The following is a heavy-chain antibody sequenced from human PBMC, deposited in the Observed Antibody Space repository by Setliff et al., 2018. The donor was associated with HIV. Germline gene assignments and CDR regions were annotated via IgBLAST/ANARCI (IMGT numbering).Heavy chain of an antibody. V-gene: IGHV3-74*03. CDR2: INNDGSTS. CDR3: VRVAGFSSSWFAY. CDR1: GFTFGNYW. Sequence: AGGSLRLSCAASGFTFGNYWMHWVRQAPGKGLEWVARINNDGSTSEHANAVKGRLTISRDNDRNTLYLEMNSLRVEDTALYYCVRVAGFSSSWFAYWGQGTLVTVSS. J-gene: IGHJ4*02. D-gene: IGHD6-13*01.